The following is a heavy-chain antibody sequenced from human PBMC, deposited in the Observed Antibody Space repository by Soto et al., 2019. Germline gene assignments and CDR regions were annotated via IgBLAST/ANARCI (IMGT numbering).Heavy chain of an antibody. CDR1: GFTFSLYS. V-gene: IGHV3-48*02. Sequence: EVQLVESGGGLVQPGGSLRLSCAASGFTFSLYSMSWVRQAPGKGLEWVSYISRSSTGIHYADSVKGGFTISRDDATNSMQLQINGMRDGETGEYFVARAVNWGLDVWGQGTTVSISS. D-gene: IGHD1-20*01. CDR3: ARAVNWGLDV. CDR2: ISRSSTGI. J-gene: IGHJ6*02.